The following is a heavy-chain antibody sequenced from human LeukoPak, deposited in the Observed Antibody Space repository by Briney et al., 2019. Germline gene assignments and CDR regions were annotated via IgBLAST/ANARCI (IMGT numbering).Heavy chain of an antibody. Sequence: SETLSLTCAVYGGSFSGYYWSWIRQPPGKGLEWIGEINHSGSTNYNPPLKSRVTISVDTSKNQFSLKLSSVTAADTAVYYCARMLSLMSPIDYWGQGTLVTVSS. D-gene: IGHD3-10*02. CDR2: INHSGST. V-gene: IGHV4-34*01. J-gene: IGHJ4*02. CDR3: ARMLSLMSPIDY. CDR1: GGSFSGYY.